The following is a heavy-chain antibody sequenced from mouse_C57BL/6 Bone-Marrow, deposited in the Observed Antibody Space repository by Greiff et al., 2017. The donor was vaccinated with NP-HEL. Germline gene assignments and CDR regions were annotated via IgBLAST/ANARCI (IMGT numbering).Heavy chain of an antibody. Sequence: QVQLQQPGAELVMPGASVKLSCKASSYTFTSYWMHWVKQRPGQGLEWIGEIDPSDSYTNYNQKFKGKSTLTVDKSSSTAYMQLSSLTSEDSAVYYCAREGNWDEDWYFDVWGTGTTVTVSS. CDR2: IDPSDSYT. V-gene: IGHV1-69*01. J-gene: IGHJ1*03. D-gene: IGHD4-1*01. CDR1: SYTFTSYW. CDR3: AREGNWDEDWYFDV.